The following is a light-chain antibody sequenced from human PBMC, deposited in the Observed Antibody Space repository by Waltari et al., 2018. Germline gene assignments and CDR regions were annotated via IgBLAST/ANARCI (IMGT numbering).Light chain of an antibody. CDR1: SLSRVH. V-gene: IGLV3-19*01. CDR3: CSRDTSGNHLA. CDR2: GNN. J-gene: IGLJ2*01. Sequence: SSELTQDPAVSVALGQTVRSTCQGDSLSRVHTTWYQQKTGQAPVFVFSGNNNRPSGNPALFSCSSSVKIAFFTITVSPAEYHAVYYCCSRDTSGNHLAFGGATKLTVL.